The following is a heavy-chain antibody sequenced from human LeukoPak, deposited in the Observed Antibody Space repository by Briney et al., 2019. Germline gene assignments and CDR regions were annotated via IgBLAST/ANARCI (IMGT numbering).Heavy chain of an antibody. V-gene: IGHV1-18*04. CDR2: ISAYNGNT. Sequence: ASVTVSCTASGYTFTSYGISWVRQAPGQGLEWMGWISAYNGNTNYAQKLQGRVTMTTDTSTSTAYMELRSQRSDDTAVYYCARSPKRYSSGWYSDYWGQGTLVTVSS. J-gene: IGHJ4*02. CDR1: GYTFTSYG. D-gene: IGHD6-19*01. CDR3: ARSPKRYSSGWYSDY.